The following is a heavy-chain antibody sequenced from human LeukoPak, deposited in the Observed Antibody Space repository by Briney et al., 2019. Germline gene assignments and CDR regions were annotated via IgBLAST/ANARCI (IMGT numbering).Heavy chain of an antibody. D-gene: IGHD3-3*01. V-gene: IGHV1-69*13. CDR3: ARDRQDFWSGYSNYYFDY. Sequence: PVKVSCKASGGTFSSYAISWVRQAPGQGLEWMGGIIPIFGTANYAQKFQGRVTITADESTSTAYMELSSLRSEDTAVYYCARDRQDFWSGYSNYYFDYWGQGTLVTVSS. CDR1: GGTFSSYA. J-gene: IGHJ4*02. CDR2: IIPIFGTA.